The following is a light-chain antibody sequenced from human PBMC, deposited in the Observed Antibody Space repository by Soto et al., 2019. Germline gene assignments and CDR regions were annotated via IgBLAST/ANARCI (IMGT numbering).Light chain of an antibody. CDR1: SSNIGSNT. Sequence: QSVLTQPPSASGTPGQRVTISCSGSSSNIGSNTVNWYQQLPGTAPKLLIYSNNQRPSGVPDRFSGSKSGTSASLAISGPQSEDEADYFCAAWDDSLNGVAFGGGTKVTVL. CDR2: SNN. CDR3: AAWDDSLNGVA. J-gene: IGLJ2*01. V-gene: IGLV1-44*01.